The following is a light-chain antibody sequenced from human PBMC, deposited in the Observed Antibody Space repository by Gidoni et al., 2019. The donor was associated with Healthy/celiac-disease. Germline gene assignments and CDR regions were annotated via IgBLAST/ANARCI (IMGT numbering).Light chain of an antibody. CDR1: QSVLYSSNNKNY. CDR3: QQDYSTPPGLT. CDR2: WAS. V-gene: IGKV4-1*01. Sequence: DIVMTQSPDSLAVSLGERATINCKSSQSVLYSSNNKNYLAWYQQKPGQPPKLLIYWASTRESGVPDRFSGSGSGTDFTLTISSLQAEDVAVYYCQQDYSTPPGLTFGGGTKVEIK. J-gene: IGKJ4*01.